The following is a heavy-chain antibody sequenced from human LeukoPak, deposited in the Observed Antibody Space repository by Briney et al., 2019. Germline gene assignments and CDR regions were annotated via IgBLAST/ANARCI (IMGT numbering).Heavy chain of an antibody. CDR3: TRVEETATTAAIIRKYSYYYYYMDV. D-gene: IGHD4-11*01. CDR2: IYSDNT. J-gene: IGHJ6*03. CDR1: GFTVSSNS. Sequence: PGGSLRLSCTVSGFTVSSNSMSWVRQAPGKGLEWVSFIYSDNTHYSDSVKGRFTISRDNAKNSLYLQMSSLRAEDTAVYYCTRVEETATTAAIIRKYSYYYYYMDVWGKGNTVTVSS. V-gene: IGHV3-53*01.